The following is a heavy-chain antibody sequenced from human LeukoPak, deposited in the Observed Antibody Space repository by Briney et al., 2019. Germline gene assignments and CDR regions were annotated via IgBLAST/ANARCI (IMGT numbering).Heavy chain of an antibody. J-gene: IGHJ4*02. V-gene: IGHV5-51*01. Sequence: GESLKISCKGSGYSFTSHWIGWVRQMPGKGLEWVGIIYPGDPDTRYSPSFQGQVTISADKSISTAYLQWRSLKASDTAMYYCARVPYYDSSGYHFDNWGQGTLVTVSS. CDR3: ARVPYYDSSGYHFDN. CDR2: IYPGDPDT. D-gene: IGHD3-22*01. CDR1: GYSFTSHW.